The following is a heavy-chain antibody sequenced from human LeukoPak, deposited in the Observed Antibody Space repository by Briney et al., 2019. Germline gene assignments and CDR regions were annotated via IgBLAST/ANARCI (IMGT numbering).Heavy chain of an antibody. D-gene: IGHD2-21*01. J-gene: IGHJ4*02. V-gene: IGHV3-53*01. CDR3: ASGDGYLQPY. CDR1: GFSVSGKF. Sequence: GGSLRLSCAAPGFSVSGKFMSWVRQAPGKGLEWVSIIHYDGKIRYAGSVGGRFTIYRDDSENTLFLQMNSLRVDDTAVYFCASGDGYLQPYWGQGTLVTVSS. CDR2: IHYDGKI.